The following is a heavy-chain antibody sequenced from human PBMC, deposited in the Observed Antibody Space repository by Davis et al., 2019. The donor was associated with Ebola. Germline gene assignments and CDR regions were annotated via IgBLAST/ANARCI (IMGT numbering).Heavy chain of an antibody. J-gene: IGHJ5*02. D-gene: IGHD4-17*01. CDR3: AKDHPPTTVTTGWFDP. V-gene: IGHV3-23*01. Sequence: PGGSLRLSCAASGFIFSSYAMSWVRQAPGKGLEWVSSISVRSITYHADSVKGRFTISRDNSKNTLYLQMNSLRAEDTAVYYCAKDHPPTTVTTGWFDPWGQGTLVTVSS. CDR1: GFIFSSYA. CDR2: ISVRSIT.